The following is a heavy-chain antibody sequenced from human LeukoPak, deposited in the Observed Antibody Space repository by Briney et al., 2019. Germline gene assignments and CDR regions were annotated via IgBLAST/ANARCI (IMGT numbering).Heavy chain of an antibody. J-gene: IGHJ4*02. D-gene: IGHD1-26*01. CDR3: AAESDFNKNYYV. Sequence: ASVKVSCKVSGYILTEISIHWVRQAPGKGLEWMGGFVREDGKTIYAQTFQGRVTMTGDTSTDTAYVELSSLRSEDTAMYYCAAESDFNKNYYVWGQGTLITVSS. V-gene: IGHV1-24*01. CDR2: FVREDGKT. CDR1: GYILTEIS.